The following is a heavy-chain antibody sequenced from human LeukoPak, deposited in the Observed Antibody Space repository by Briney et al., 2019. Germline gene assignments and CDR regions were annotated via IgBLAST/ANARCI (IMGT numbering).Heavy chain of an antibody. Sequence: ASVKVSCKASGYTFTSYGISWVRQAPGQGLEWMGWISAYNGNTNYAQKFQGRVTITTDESTSTAYMELSSLRSEDTAVYYCARGELLWFGELFAPGYYYYYMDVWGKGTTVTVSS. CDR1: GYTFTSYG. V-gene: IGHV1-18*01. CDR2: ISAYNGNT. D-gene: IGHD3-10*01. J-gene: IGHJ6*03. CDR3: ARGELLWFGELFAPGYYYYYMDV.